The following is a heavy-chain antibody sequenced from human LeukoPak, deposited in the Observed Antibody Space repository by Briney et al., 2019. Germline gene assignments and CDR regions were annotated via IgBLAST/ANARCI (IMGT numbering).Heavy chain of an antibody. CDR3: ARDLDSVAAADY. V-gene: IGHV1-2*06. J-gene: IGHJ4*02. Sequence: ASVKVSCKASGYTFTGYYMHWVRQAPGQGLEWIGRINPNSGGTNYAQKFQGRVTMTRDTSISTAYMELSRLRSDDTAVYYCARDLDSVAAADYWGQGTLVTVSS. CDR1: GYTFTGYY. D-gene: IGHD6-13*01. CDR2: INPNSGGT.